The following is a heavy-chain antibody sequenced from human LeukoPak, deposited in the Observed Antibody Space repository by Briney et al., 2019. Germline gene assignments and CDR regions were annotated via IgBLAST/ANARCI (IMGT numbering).Heavy chain of an antibody. J-gene: IGHJ3*02. CDR3: ARGDDILTGSDAFDI. Sequence: GSLRLSCKASGYTFTGYYMHWVRQAPGQGLEWMGWINPNSGGTNYAQKFQGWVTMTRDTSISTAYMELSRLRSDDTAVYYCARGDDILTGSDAFDIWGQGTMVTVSS. CDR2: INPNSGGT. CDR1: GYTFTGYY. D-gene: IGHD3-9*01. V-gene: IGHV1-2*04.